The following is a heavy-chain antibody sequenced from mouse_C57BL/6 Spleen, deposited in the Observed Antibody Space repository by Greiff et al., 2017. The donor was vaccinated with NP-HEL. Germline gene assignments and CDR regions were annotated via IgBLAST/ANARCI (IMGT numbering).Heavy chain of an antibody. D-gene: IGHD2-2*01. J-gene: IGHJ4*01. V-gene: IGHV5-17*01. CDR1: GFTFSDYG. CDR3: ARRTMVTAPYAMDY. CDR2: ISSGSSTI. Sequence: EVQLVESGGGLVKPGGSLKLSCAASGFTFSDYGMHWVRQAPEKGLEWVAYISSGSSTIYYADTVKGRFTISRDNAKNTLFLQMTSLRSEVTAMYYCARRTMVTAPYAMDYWGQRTSVTVSS.